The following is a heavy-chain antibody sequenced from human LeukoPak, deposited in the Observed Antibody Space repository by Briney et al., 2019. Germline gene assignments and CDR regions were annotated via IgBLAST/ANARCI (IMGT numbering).Heavy chain of an antibody. CDR3: AREAYCSSTTCYTYFDY. CDR1: GDSISSGSYY. D-gene: IGHD2-2*02. J-gene: IGHJ4*02. Sequence: SQTLSLTCTVSGDSISSGSYYWSWIRQPAGKGLEWIGRIYTSGSTNYNPSLKSRVTTSVDMPKNQFSLKLSSVTATDTAVYYCAREAYCSSTTCYTYFDYWGQGTLVTVSS. CDR2: IYTSGST. V-gene: IGHV4-61*02.